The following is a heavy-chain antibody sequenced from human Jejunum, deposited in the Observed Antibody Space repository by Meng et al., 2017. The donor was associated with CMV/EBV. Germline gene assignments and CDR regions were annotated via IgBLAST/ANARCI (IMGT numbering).Heavy chain of an antibody. J-gene: IGHJ5*02. Sequence: GPLRSGDYSWSWIRQPPGKGLEWIGFIKYSGRAYYNPSLNSRVTISLDTSENHFSLRLSSVTAADTAVYYCARTQDCSTTSCYTGFDPWGQGTLVTV. V-gene: IGHV4-30-4*08. CDR1: GPLRSGDYS. CDR2: IKYSGRA. D-gene: IGHD2-2*01. CDR3: ARTQDCSTTSCYTGFDP.